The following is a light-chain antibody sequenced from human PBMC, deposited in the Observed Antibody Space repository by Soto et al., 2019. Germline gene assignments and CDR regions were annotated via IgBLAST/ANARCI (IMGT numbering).Light chain of an antibody. V-gene: IGKV3-15*01. CDR3: QQYYNWPQT. Sequence: EIVMTQSPATLSVSPGERATLSCRASQSVSSSLAWYQQKSGQAPRLVIYGASTRATGIPARFSGSGSGTEFTLIISSLQSEDFAVYYCQQYYNWPQTFGKGTKV. CDR2: GAS. J-gene: IGKJ1*01. CDR1: QSVSSS.